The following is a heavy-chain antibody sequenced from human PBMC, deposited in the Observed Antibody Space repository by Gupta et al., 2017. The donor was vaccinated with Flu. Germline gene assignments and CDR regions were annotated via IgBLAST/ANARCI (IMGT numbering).Heavy chain of an antibody. D-gene: IGHD6-19*01. V-gene: IGHV3-9*01. CDR2: MSWNGGAL. J-gene: IGHJ3*01. CDR3: AKDRGSGWKEIGAFDL. CDR1: GFIFDDFA. Sequence: ELQLVESGGGLVQPGRSLRLSCAASGFIFDDFAMHWVRQRPGKGLEWVSGMSWNGGALGYADSVEGRFTISRDNAKNSLYLQMNSLTLEDTALYYCAKDRGSGWKEIGAFDLWGQGTLVTVFS.